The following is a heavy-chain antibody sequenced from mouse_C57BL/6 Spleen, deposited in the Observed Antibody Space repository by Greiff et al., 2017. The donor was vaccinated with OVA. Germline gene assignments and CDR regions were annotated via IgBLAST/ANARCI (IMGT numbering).Heavy chain of an antibody. CDR2: ISYSGST. J-gene: IGHJ1*03. CDR1: GYSITSGYD. CDR3: ARGPTTVVDWYFDV. V-gene: IGHV3-1*01. Sequence: EVQLQESGPGMVKPSQSLSLTCTVTGYSITSGYDWHWIRHFPGNKLEWMGYISYSGSTNYNPSLKSRISITHDTSKNHFFLKLNSVTTEDTATYYCARGPTTVVDWYFDVWGTGTTVTVSS. D-gene: IGHD1-1*01.